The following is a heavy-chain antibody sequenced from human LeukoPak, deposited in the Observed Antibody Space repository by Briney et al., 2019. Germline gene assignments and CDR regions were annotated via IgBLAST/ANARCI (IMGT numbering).Heavy chain of an antibody. CDR1: GFTVSSNY. Sequence: GGSLRLSCAASGFTVSSNYMSWVRQAPGPGLEWVSVSYIGGSTYYADSVKGRFTISRDNSKNTLYLQMNSLRAEDTAVYYCARGLNDVYYYYYMDVWGKGTTVTVSS. D-gene: IGHD1-1*01. CDR3: ARGLNDVYYYYYMDV. J-gene: IGHJ6*03. V-gene: IGHV3-53*01. CDR2: SYIGGST.